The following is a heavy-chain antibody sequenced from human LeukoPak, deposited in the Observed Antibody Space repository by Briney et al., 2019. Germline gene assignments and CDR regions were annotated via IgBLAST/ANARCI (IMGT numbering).Heavy chain of an antibody. V-gene: IGHV4-39*01. D-gene: IGHD1-14*01. CDR3: ARTRMDFDS. Sequence: PSETLSLTCTVSGGSISTTTYYWGWIRQPPGKGLEWIGSIYGSTYYNPSLKSRVTISVDTSKNQFSLKLNSVTAEDTAVYYCARTRMDFDSWGQGILVTVSS. CDR1: GGSISTTTYY. J-gene: IGHJ4*02. CDR2: IYGST.